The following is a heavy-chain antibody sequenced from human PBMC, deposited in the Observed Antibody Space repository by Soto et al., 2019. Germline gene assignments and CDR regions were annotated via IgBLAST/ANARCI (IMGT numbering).Heavy chain of an antibody. Sequence: XATLALTCTVSGDSISGSSYYWGWIRQPPGKGLEWIGDIYYSGTTHYNPSLKSRVTISIDTSKNQFSLHLRSVTAADTAVYYCARLKGAFSITTYNWFDPWGQGTPVTVSS. CDR3: ARLKGAFSITTYNWFDP. CDR1: GDSISGSSYY. V-gene: IGHV4-39*01. J-gene: IGHJ5*02. CDR2: IYYSGTT. D-gene: IGHD3-22*01.